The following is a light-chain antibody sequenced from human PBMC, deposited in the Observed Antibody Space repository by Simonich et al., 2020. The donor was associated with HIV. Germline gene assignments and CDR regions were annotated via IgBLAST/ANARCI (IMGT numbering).Light chain of an antibody. J-gene: IGKJ1*01. Sequence: EIVMTQSPATLSVSPGERATLSCRASQSVSSNLAWYQHKPGQSTRLLIYGASTRATGIPARFSGSGSGTEFTLTISSLQSEDFAVYYCQQYNNWPPWTFGQGTKVEIK. V-gene: IGKV3-15*01. CDR1: QSVSSN. CDR2: GAS. CDR3: QQYNNWPPWT.